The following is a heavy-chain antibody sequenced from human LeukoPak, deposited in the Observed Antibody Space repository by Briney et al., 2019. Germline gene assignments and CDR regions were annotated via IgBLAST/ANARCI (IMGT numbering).Heavy chain of an antibody. CDR3: AKNYGYCTNGVCPTDDAFDI. Sequence: ASVKVSCKASGYTFTSYDINWMRQAPGQGLEWMGWISAYNGNTNYAQKLQGRVTMTTDTSTSTAYMELRSLRSDDTAVYYCAKNYGYCTNGVCPTDDAFDIWGQGTMVTVSS. CDR1: GYTFTSYD. CDR2: ISAYNGNT. V-gene: IGHV1-18*01. J-gene: IGHJ3*02. D-gene: IGHD2-8*01.